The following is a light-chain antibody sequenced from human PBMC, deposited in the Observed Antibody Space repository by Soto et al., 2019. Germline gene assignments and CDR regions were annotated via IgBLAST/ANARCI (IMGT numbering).Light chain of an antibody. CDR1: QYVGSR. CDR2: YMS. Sequence: IVLTQSPATLSSSPWETATLSCRASQYVGSRLAWYQHKPGQAPRLLIYYMSKRATGIPARFSGSGSGTDFTLTISSLAPDDFAIYYCHQRQSWPRTFGQGTKVDIK. CDR3: HQRQSWPRT. V-gene: IGKV3-11*01. J-gene: IGKJ1*01.